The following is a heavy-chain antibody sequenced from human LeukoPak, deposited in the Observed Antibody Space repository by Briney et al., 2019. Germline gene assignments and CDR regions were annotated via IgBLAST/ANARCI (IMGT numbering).Heavy chain of an antibody. D-gene: IGHD3-10*01. J-gene: IGHJ4*02. CDR1: GFTFSSYS. V-gene: IGHV3-48*01. CDR3: AGTMVRGVPDY. CDR2: ISSSSSTI. Sequence: GGSLRLSCAASGFTFSSYSMNWVRQAPGKGREGVSYISSSSSTIYYADSVKGRFTISRDNAKNSLYLQMNSLRAEDTAVYYCAGTMVRGVPDYWGQGTLVTVSS.